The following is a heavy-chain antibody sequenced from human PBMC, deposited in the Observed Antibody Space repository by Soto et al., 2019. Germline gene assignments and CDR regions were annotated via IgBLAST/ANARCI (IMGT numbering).Heavy chain of an antibody. Sequence: PSETLSLTCTVSGGSISLYYWSWIRQSPGKGLECIGYIYYSGSTRYNPSLKGRVSISVDMSKNQFSLKLSSVTAADTAVYYCARRFYFGSGSYANDYWGQGTPVTVSS. CDR1: GGSISLYY. D-gene: IGHD3-10*01. V-gene: IGHV4-59*01. CDR2: IYYSGST. J-gene: IGHJ4*02. CDR3: ARRFYFGSGSYANDY.